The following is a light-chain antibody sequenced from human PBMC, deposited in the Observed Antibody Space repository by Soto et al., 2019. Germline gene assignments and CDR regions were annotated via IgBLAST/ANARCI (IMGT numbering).Light chain of an antibody. Sequence: DIQMTQSPSSLSASVGDRVTITCRASQGIGSDLGWYQQKPGKAPELLIYDASTLESGVPSRFSGSGSGTEFSLTISSLQPDDFATFYCQQYSSFSRTFGQGTKVDIK. CDR1: QGIGSD. CDR2: DAS. CDR3: QQYSSFSRT. V-gene: IGKV1-17*01. J-gene: IGKJ1*01.